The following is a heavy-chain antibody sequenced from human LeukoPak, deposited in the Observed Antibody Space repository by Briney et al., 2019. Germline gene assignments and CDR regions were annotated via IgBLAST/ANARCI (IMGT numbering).Heavy chain of an antibody. V-gene: IGHV3-7*01. D-gene: IGHD3-3*01. Sequence: PGGSLRLSCSASGFTFSTYWMSWVRQAPGKGLEWVANMRRDGNEIYYLDSVRGRFTISRDNTKNLLYLQMSSLRAEDTAVYYCATDRGWRTSGYYLYYFEYWGQGTLVTFSS. J-gene: IGHJ4*02. CDR3: ATDRGWRTSGYYLYYFEY. CDR2: MRRDGNEI. CDR1: GFTFSTYW.